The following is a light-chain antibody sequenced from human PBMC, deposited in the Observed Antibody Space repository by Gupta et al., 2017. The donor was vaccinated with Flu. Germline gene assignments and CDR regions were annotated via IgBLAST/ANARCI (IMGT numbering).Light chain of an antibody. J-gene: IGKJ5*01. CDR1: QGISTY. CDR3: QQTYKSPLT. V-gene: IGKV1-39*01. CDR2: GAS. Sequence: DIQLTQSPSSLSASVGDRVTITCRASQGISTYLNWYRQKPGRAPEVLIYGASSLQGGVPSRFSGSGSGTDFTLTISSLKPEDFTTFYCQQTYKSPLTFGQGTRLEIK.